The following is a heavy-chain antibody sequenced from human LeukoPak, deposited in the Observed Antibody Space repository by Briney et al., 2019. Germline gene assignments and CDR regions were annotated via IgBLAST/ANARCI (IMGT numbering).Heavy chain of an antibody. CDR3: ARDSSYSSGWYAGGYNWFDP. Sequence: APVKVSCKASGYTFTSYAMNWVRQAPGQGLEWMGWINTNTGNPTYAQGFTGRFVFSLDTSVSTAYLQISSLKAEDTAVYYCARDSSYSSGWYAGGYNWFDPWGQGTLVTVSS. J-gene: IGHJ5*02. V-gene: IGHV7-4-1*02. CDR2: INTNTGNP. D-gene: IGHD6-19*01. CDR1: GYTFTSYA.